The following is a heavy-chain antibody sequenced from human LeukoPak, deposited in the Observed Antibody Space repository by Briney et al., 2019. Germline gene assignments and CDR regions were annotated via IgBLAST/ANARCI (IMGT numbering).Heavy chain of an antibody. D-gene: IGHD2-8*01. CDR1: GFTVSNKY. V-gene: IGHV3-53*01. Sequence: GGSLRLSCAASGFTVSNKYMSWVRQTPGTGLEWVSIIYTDDSTYYADSVKGRFTISRDISRNALFLEMNNLRADDTAVYYCARGGAPNLADHWGQGTLVTVSS. CDR3: ARGGAPNLADH. J-gene: IGHJ5*02. CDR2: IYTDDST.